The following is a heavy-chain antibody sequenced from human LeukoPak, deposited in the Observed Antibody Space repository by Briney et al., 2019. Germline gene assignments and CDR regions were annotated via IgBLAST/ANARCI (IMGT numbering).Heavy chain of an antibody. CDR2: ISSSSSYI. CDR1: GFTFSSYS. Sequence: GGSLRLSCAASGFTFSSYSMNWVRQAPGKGLEWVSSISSSSSYIYYADSVKGRFTISRDNAKNSLYLQMNSLRAEDTAVYYCARDGGSWYSYYDYWGQGTLVTVSS. CDR3: ARDGGSWYSYYDY. D-gene: IGHD6-13*01. J-gene: IGHJ4*02. V-gene: IGHV3-21*01.